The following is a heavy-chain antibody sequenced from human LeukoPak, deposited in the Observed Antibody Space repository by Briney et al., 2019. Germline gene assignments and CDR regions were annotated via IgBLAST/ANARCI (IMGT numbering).Heavy chain of an antibody. CDR1: GFTFSSYG. V-gene: IGHV3-30*18. Sequence: PGGSLRLSCAASGFTFSSYGMHWVRQAPGKGLEWVAVISYDGSNKYYADSVKGRFTISRDNSKNTLYLQMNSLRAEDTAVYYCAKDYDFWSGYQNYFDYWGQGTLVTVSS. D-gene: IGHD3-3*01. CDR3: AKDYDFWSGYQNYFDY. CDR2: ISYDGSNK. J-gene: IGHJ4*02.